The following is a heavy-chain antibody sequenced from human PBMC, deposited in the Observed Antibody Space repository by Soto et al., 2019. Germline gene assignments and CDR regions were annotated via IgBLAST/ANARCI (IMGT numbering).Heavy chain of an antibody. J-gene: IGHJ4*02. CDR3: TRVPVTVVGGNDWIDH. CDR2: IKESGGGE. Sequence: GGSLRLSCAASGFTFSNYGMSWVRQAPGKGLEWVSNIKESGGGEYYVDSVKGRFTISRDKSKNSLYLQMNSLRAEDTAVYYFTRVPVTVVGGNDWIDHWGQGTLVTVSS. D-gene: IGHD2-15*01. V-gene: IGHV3-7*01. CDR1: GFTFSNYG.